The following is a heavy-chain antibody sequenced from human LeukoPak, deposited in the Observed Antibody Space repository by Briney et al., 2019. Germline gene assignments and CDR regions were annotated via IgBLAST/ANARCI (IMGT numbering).Heavy chain of an antibody. CDR1: GGSISNYY. V-gene: IGHV4-59*08. Sequence: SETLSLTCTVSGGSISNYYCSWIRQAPGKGLEWIGSRYYTGSASYSSSLRSRATISLGTSKNQFSLKLTSVTAADTAVYYCASRRSRDGYNYDYWGQGTLVTVSS. CDR2: RYYTGSA. D-gene: IGHD5-24*01. J-gene: IGHJ4*02. CDR3: ASRRSRDGYNYDY.